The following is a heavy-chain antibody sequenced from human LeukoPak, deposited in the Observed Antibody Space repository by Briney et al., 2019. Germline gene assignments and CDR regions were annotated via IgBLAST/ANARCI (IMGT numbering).Heavy chain of an antibody. J-gene: IGHJ4*02. CDR1: GGSISSYY. CDR3: AREAVATFDY. V-gene: IGHV4-59*01. D-gene: IGHD5-12*01. CDR2: IYYSGSA. Sequence: SETLSLTCTVSGGSISSYYWSWIRQPPGKGLEWIGYIYYSGSANYNPSLKSRVTISVDTSKNQFSLKLSSVTAADTAVYYCAREAVATFDYWGQGTLVTVSS.